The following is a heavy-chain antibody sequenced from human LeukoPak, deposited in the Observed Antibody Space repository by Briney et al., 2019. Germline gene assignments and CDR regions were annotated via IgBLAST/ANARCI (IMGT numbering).Heavy chain of an antibody. Sequence: SETLSLTCTVSGGSISSYYWSWIRQPSGKGLEWIGYIYYSGSTNYNPSLKSRVTISVDTSKNQFSLKLSSVTAADTAVYYCARLTLRYFDWLLYPHDAFDIWGQGTMVTVSS. V-gene: IGHV4-59*01. J-gene: IGHJ3*02. CDR3: ARLTLRYFDWLLYPHDAFDI. CDR1: GGSISSYY. D-gene: IGHD3-9*01. CDR2: IYYSGST.